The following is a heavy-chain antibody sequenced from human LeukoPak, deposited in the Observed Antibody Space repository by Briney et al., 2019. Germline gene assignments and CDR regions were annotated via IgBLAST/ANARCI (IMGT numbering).Heavy chain of an antibody. CDR1: GFTFSSYA. D-gene: IGHD2-15*01. CDR2: ISGSSGST. CDR3: AKGCVNTCYSSFDY. Sequence: GGSLRLSCAASGFTFSSYAMSWVRQAPGKGLEWVSTISGSSGSTYYTDSVKGRFTISRDNSKNTLYLQMNSLRAEDTAVYYCAKGCVNTCYSSFDYWGQGTLVTVSS. J-gene: IGHJ4*02. V-gene: IGHV3-23*01.